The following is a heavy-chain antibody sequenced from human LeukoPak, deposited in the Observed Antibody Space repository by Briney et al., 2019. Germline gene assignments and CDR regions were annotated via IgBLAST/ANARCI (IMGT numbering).Heavy chain of an antibody. CDR2: ISPSGDST. J-gene: IGHJ6*03. Sequence: GGSLRLSCAASGLTLSRYAVNWARQAPGRGLEWVSYISPSGDSTVYAESVKGRLTISRDNSKNMLYLQMDSLRAEDTAIYYCVKKVYYYMDVWGKGTTVTVSS. V-gene: IGHV3-23*01. CDR3: VKKVYYYMDV. CDR1: GLTLSRYA.